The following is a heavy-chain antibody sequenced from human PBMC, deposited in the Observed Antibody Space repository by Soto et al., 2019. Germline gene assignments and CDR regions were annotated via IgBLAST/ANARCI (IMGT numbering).Heavy chain of an antibody. D-gene: IGHD1-7*01. J-gene: IGHJ5*02. V-gene: IGHV6-1*01. CDR1: GDSVSSSSAA. CDR2: TYYRSKWYN. Sequence: SQTLSLTCAISGDSVSSSSAAWNWIRQSPSSGLEWLGRTYYRSKWYNDYAVSVKSRIIIKPDTSKNQFTLQMYSVTPEDTAVYYCAREEVKWNSAWFAPGGRGTLVTAPQ. CDR3: AREEVKWNSAWFAP.